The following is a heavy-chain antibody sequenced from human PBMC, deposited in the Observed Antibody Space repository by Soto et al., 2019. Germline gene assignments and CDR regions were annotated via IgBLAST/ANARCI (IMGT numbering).Heavy chain of an antibody. CDR3: ARTARVVKGQWYFDL. Sequence: QVQLQESGPGLVKPSETLSLTCTVSGGSISSYYWSWIRQPPGKGLEWIGYIYYSGSTNYNPSLKSRGTTSVDTSKNQFSLKLSSVTAADTAVYYCARTARVVKGQWYFDLWGRGTLVTVSS. V-gene: IGHV4-59*08. D-gene: IGHD2-15*01. J-gene: IGHJ2*01. CDR1: GGSISSYY. CDR2: IYYSGST.